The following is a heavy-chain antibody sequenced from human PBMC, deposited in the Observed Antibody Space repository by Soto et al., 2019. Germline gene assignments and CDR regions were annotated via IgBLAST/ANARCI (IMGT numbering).Heavy chain of an antibody. J-gene: IGHJ4*02. V-gene: IGHV3-74*01. CDR1: GFTFSSFW. Sequence: EVQLVESGGGLVQPGGSLRLSCAASGFTFSSFWMYWVRQAPGKGLVWVSRINSDASTTSYADSVKGRFTISRDNAKNTPHLQKNSQNAQDTAVDCWARIPPGWGGGQLVLDYWGQGTLVTVSS. CDR2: INSDASTT. CDR3: ARIPPGWGGGQLVLDY. D-gene: IGHD6-13*01.